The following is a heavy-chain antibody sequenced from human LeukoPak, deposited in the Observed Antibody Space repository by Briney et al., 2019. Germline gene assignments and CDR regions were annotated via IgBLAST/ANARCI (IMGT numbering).Heavy chain of an antibody. Sequence: GAPVQVSCKATGYTFTTSGISWVRQAPGQGLQWMGWINTYSGNRDYAQSLQGRVTMTTDSTTSTAYMDLRSLTYDDTAVYYCARDRAIRWGGMIEDYYYGMDVWGQGTTVTVSS. D-gene: IGHD3-16*01. CDR3: ARDRAIRWGGMIEDYYYGMDV. CDR2: INTYSGNR. J-gene: IGHJ6*02. V-gene: IGHV1-18*01. CDR1: GYTFTTSG.